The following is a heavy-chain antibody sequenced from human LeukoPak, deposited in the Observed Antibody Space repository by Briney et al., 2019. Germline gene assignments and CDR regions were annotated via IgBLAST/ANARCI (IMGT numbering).Heavy chain of an antibody. CDR2: INTNTGNP. D-gene: IGHD3-22*01. J-gene: IGHJ3*01. CDR3: ARLYWYYYDNGPGGSDAFDF. Sequence: ASVKVSCKTSGYTFTNYAMNWVRQAPGQGLEWMGWINTNTGNPTYAQDFTGRFVFSLDTSVSTAYLQISSLKAEDTAVYYCARLYWYYYDNGPGGSDAFDFWGQGTMVTVSS. V-gene: IGHV7-4-1*02. CDR1: GYTFTNYA.